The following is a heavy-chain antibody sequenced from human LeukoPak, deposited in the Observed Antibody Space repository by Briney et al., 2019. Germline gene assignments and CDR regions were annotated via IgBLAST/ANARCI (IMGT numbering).Heavy chain of an antibody. CDR3: ARDSSEYQLLYWNWFDP. J-gene: IGHJ5*02. CDR2: INPNSGGT. Sequence: ASVTLSCTASGYTFTGYYMHWVRQAPGQGLEWMGWINPNSGGTNYAQKFQGRVNMTRHTSISTAYMELSRLRSDDTAVYYCARDSSEYQLLYWNWFDPWGQGTLVTVSS. CDR1: GYTFTGYY. D-gene: IGHD2-2*02. V-gene: IGHV1-2*02.